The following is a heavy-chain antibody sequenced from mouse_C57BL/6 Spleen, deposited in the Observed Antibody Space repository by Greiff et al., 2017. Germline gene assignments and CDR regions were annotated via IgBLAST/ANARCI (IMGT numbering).Heavy chain of an antibody. D-gene: IGHD1-1*01. CDR2: INPNYGTT. CDR1: GYSFTDYN. CDR3: ARESLSVVASDYFDY. J-gene: IGHJ2*01. V-gene: IGHV1-39*01. Sequence: VHVKQSGPELVKPGASVKISCKASGYSFTDYNMNWVKQSNGKSLEWIGVINPNYGTTSYNQKFKGKATLTVDQSSSTAYMQLNSLTSEDSAVYYCARESLSVVASDYFDYWGQGTTLTVSS.